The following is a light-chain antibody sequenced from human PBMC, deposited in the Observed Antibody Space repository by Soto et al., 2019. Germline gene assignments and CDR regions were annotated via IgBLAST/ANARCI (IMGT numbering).Light chain of an antibody. Sequence: QSVLTQPPSVSAAPGQKVSISCSGSHSNIGNNYVSWYQQFPGAAPKLLIYDTRKRPSWIPDRFSASKSGTSATLVITGLKSGDEAYYYCGTWDSSLSAGRFGGGTKLTVL. CDR2: DTR. CDR3: GTWDSSLSAGR. CDR1: HSNIGNNY. J-gene: IGLJ2*01. V-gene: IGLV1-51*01.